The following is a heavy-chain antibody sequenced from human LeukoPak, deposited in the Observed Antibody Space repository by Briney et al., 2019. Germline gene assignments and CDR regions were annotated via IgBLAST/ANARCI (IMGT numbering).Heavy chain of an antibody. CDR2: ISYDGSNK. D-gene: IGHD1-26*01. Sequence: PGGSLRLSCAASGFTFSSYGMHWVRQAPGKGLEWVAVISYDGSNKYYADSVKGRFTISRDNSKNTLYLQMNSLRAEDTAVYYCATFSLWWELQDDAFGIWGQGTMVTVSS. V-gene: IGHV3-30*03. J-gene: IGHJ3*02. CDR3: ATFSLWWELQDDAFGI. CDR1: GFTFSSYG.